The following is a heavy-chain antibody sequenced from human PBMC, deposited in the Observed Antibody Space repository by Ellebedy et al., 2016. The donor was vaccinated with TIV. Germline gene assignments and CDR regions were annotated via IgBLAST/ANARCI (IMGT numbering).Heavy chain of an antibody. CDR1: GITFSSYT. V-gene: IGHV3-23*01. CDR2: ISGNGDNT. J-gene: IGHJ2*01. Sequence: PGGSLRLSCAASGITFSSYTMSWVRQAPGKGLEWVSTISGNGDNTYYADSVKGRFTISRDNSKNTLYLQMNSLRAEDTAVYYCARKVPAPTTVPPNWYFDLWGRGTLVTVSS. D-gene: IGHD4-17*01. CDR3: ARKVPAPTTVPPNWYFDL.